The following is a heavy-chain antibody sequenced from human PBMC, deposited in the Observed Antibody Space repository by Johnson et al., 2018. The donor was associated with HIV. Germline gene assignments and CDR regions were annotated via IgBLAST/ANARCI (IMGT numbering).Heavy chain of an antibody. D-gene: IGHD6-6*01. J-gene: IGHJ3*01. CDR3: ARGQIAARWSDALHF. V-gene: IGHV3-53*01. CDR2: IYSGGST. Sequence: EWVSVIYSGGSTYYADSVKGRFTISRDNSKNTLYLQMNSLSVEDTALYYCARGQIAARWSDALHFWGQGTKVTISS.